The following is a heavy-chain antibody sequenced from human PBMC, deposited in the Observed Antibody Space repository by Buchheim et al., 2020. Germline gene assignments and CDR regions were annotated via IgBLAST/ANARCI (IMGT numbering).Heavy chain of an antibody. V-gene: IGHV3-30-3*01. J-gene: IGHJ5*02. CDR2: ISYDGSNK. CDR3: ASQPMYKNWFDP. Sequence: QVQLVESGGGVVQPGRSLRLSCAASGFTFSSYAMHWVRQAPGKGLEWVAVISYDGSNKYYADSVKGRFTISRDNSKNTLYLQMSSLRAEDTAVYYCASQPMYKNWFDPWGQGTL. D-gene: IGHD1-14*01. CDR1: GFTFSSYA.